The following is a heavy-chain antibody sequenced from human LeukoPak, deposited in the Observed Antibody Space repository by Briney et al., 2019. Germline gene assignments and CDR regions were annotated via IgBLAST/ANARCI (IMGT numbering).Heavy chain of an antibody. V-gene: IGHV3-21*01. CDR3: ARETPRKAFDI. J-gene: IGHJ3*02. Sequence: GGSLRLSCAASGFTFSTYAMSWVRQAPGKGLEWVSSISSRSSFIYNVESVKGRFTISRDNAKNSLYLQMNSLRVEDTAVYYCARETPRKAFDIWGQGTMVTVSS. CDR1: GFTFSTYA. CDR2: ISSRSSFI.